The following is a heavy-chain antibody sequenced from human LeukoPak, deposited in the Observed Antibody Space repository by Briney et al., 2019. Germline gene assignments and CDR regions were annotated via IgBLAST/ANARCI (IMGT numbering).Heavy chain of an antibody. D-gene: IGHD3-10*01. CDR3: ARTYYYGSGSPDY. CDR2: ISSNGGST. J-gene: IGHJ4*02. V-gene: IGHV3-64*01. Sequence: GGSLRLSCAASGFTFSSYAMHWVRQASGKGLEYVSAISSNGGSTYYANSVKGRFTISRDNSKNTLYLQMGSLRAEDMAVYYCARTYYYGSGSPDYWGQGTLVTVSS. CDR1: GFTFSSYA.